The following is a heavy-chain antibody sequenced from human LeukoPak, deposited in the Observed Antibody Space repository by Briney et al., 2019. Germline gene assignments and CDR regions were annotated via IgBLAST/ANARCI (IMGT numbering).Heavy chain of an antibody. J-gene: IGHJ4*02. CDR2: IYYSGST. CDR1: GGSVSSGSYY. Sequence: SETPSLTCTVSGGSVSSGSYYWSWIRQPPGTGLEWIGYIYYSGSTNYNPSLKSRVTISVDTSKNQFSLKLSPVTAVDTAVYYCAAGVVPPYYFDYWGQGTLVTVSS. D-gene: IGHD2-21*01. CDR3: AAGVVPPYYFDY. V-gene: IGHV4-61*01.